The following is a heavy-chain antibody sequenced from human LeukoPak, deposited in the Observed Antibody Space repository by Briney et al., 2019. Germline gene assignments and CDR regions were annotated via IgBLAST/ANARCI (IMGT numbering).Heavy chain of an antibody. Sequence: PSETLSLTCAVSGYSISSGYYWGWIRQPPGKGLEWIGSIYHSGSTYYNPSLKSRVTISVDTSKNQFSLKLSSVTAADTAVYYCPRHLYYDFWSGYISWFDPWGQGTLVTVSS. D-gene: IGHD3-3*01. CDR3: PRHLYYDFWSGYISWFDP. V-gene: IGHV4-38-2*01. CDR2: IYHSGST. J-gene: IGHJ5*02. CDR1: GYSISSGYY.